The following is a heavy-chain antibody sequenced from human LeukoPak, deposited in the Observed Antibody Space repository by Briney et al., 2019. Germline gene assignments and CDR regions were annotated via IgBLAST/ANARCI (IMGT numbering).Heavy chain of an antibody. CDR2: IISSSSYI. Sequence: GGSLRLSCAASGFTFSSYSMNWVRQAPGKGLEWVSSIISSSSYIYYADSVKGRFTISRDNAKNSLYLQMNSLRAEDTAVYYCARDYAKTGYCSGTSCPDAFDFWGQGTMVTVSS. V-gene: IGHV3-21*01. J-gene: IGHJ3*01. CDR3: ARDYAKTGYCSGTSCPDAFDF. D-gene: IGHD2-2*03. CDR1: GFTFSSYS.